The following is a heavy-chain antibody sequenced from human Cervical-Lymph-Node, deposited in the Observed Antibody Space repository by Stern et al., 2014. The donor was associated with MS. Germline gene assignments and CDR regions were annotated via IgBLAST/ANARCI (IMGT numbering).Heavy chain of an antibody. D-gene: IGHD1-14*01. CDR1: GGSLTSGGYF. J-gene: IGHJ4*02. Sequence: VQLVESGPGVVKPSQTLSLTCTVTGGSLTSGGYFWNWVRQYPGKGLEWIGFLSYSGTTSYSASLKGRISISVDTSKNQFSLKLKYVTAADTAIYFCARDDRSRFTDWGQGTLVTVS. CDR2: LSYSGTT. V-gene: IGHV4-31*03. CDR3: ARDDRSRFTD.